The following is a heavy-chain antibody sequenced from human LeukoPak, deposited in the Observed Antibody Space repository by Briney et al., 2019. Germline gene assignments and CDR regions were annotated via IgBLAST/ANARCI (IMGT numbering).Heavy chain of an antibody. D-gene: IGHD3-22*01. V-gene: IGHV4-39*02. CDR3: ARLTHSYYSDTSGYYPYYYMDV. J-gene: IGHJ6*03. CDR1: GASISSSDYY. CDR2: INYSGST. Sequence: SETLSLTSSVSGASISSSDYYWGWIRQPPGKGLAWIGRINYSGSTYYNPSLKSRVTISLDTPKNHFSLRLTSMTAADTAVYYCARLTHSYYSDTSGYYPYYYMDVWGKGTTVTVSS.